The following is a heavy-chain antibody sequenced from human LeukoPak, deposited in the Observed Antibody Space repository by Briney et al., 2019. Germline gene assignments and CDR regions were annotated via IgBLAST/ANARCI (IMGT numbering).Heavy chain of an antibody. CDR1: GYTLTELS. CDR2: FDPEDGET. D-gene: IGHD6-13*01. Sequence: ASVKVSCKVSGYTLTELSMHWVRQAPGKGLEWMGGFDPEDGETIYAQKFQGRVTMTEDTSTDTAYMELSSLRSEDTAVYYCARAAIEQQLTPTNLYYFDYWGQGTLVTVSS. CDR3: ARAAIEQQLTPTNLYYFDY. V-gene: IGHV1-24*01. J-gene: IGHJ4*02.